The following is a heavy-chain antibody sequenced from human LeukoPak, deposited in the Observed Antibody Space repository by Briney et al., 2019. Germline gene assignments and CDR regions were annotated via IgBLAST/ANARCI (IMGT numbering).Heavy chain of an antibody. J-gene: IGHJ4*02. CDR3: ARDTMSDYYDSSGYLDLFDY. CDR2: IKQDGSEK. CDR1: GFTFSSYW. Sequence: PGGSLRLSCAASGFTFSSYWMSWVRQAPGKGLEWVANIKQDGSEKYYVDSVKGRFTISRDNAKNSLYLQMNSLRAEDTAVYYCARDTMSDYYDSSGYLDLFDYWGQGTLVTVSS. V-gene: IGHV3-7*01. D-gene: IGHD3-22*01.